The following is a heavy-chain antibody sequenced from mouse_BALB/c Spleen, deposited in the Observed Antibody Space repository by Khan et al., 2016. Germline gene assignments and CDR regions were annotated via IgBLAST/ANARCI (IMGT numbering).Heavy chain of an antibody. CDR1: GFLLTSYG. Sequence: QVQLKESGPGLAAPSQSLSITCTVSGFLLTSYGVHWVRQPSGKGLEWLGVIWVGGSTNYNSALMSRLSIWKDNSKSQVFLKMNSLQTDETAMYYYARGWSSWYFDVWGPGTTVTVSS. CDR3: ARGWSSWYFDV. V-gene: IGHV2-9*02. J-gene: IGHJ1*01. CDR2: IWVGGST. D-gene: IGHD1-1*01.